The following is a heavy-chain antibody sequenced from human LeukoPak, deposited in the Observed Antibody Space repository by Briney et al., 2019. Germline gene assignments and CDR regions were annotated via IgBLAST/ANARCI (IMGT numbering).Heavy chain of an antibody. CDR3: ASTYYGSGSYYNAPHDY. Sequence: PGGSLRLSCAAPGFTVSSNYMSWVRQAPGKGLEWVSVIYSGGSTYYADSVKGRFTISRDNAKNSLYLQMNSLRAEDTAVYYCASTYYGSGSYYNAPHDYWGQGTLVTVSS. CDR1: GFTVSSNY. CDR2: IYSGGST. D-gene: IGHD3-10*01. V-gene: IGHV3-53*01. J-gene: IGHJ4*02.